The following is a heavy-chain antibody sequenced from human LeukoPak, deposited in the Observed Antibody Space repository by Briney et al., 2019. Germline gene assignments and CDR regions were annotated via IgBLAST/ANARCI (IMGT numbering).Heavy chain of an antibody. Sequence: GGSLTLSCVASGFTFSSYAMSWVGQAPGKGLEWVSAISGSGGSTYYADSVKARFTISRDNSKNTLYLQVNSLRAEDTAVYYCAKGYSSGWYDYWGQGTLVTVSS. V-gene: IGHV3-23*01. CDR3: AKGYSSGWYDY. CDR1: GFTFSSYA. D-gene: IGHD6-19*01. J-gene: IGHJ4*02. CDR2: ISGSGGST.